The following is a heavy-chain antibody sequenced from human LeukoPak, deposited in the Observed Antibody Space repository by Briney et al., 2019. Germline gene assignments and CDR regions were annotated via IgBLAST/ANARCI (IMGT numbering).Heavy chain of an antibody. Sequence: SETLSLTCTVPGVSISSYYWTWIRQPAGKGLEWIGRIYTSGSTNYNPSLKSRVTMSLDTSKNQFSLKLSSVTAADTAVYYCARSAVLLWFGGTYYFDYWGQGTLVTVSS. D-gene: IGHD3-10*01. CDR3: ARSAVLLWFGGTYYFDY. CDR2: IYTSGST. V-gene: IGHV4-4*07. CDR1: GVSISSYY. J-gene: IGHJ4*02.